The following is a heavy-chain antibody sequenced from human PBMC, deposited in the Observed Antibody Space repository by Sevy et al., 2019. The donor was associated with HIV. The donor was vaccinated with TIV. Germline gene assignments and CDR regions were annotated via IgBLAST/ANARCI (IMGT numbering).Heavy chain of an antibody. CDR3: ITDPAYRGYDEEVINYYFYGMDV. CDR1: GFTFSSAW. V-gene: IGHV3-15*01. D-gene: IGHD5-12*01. Sequence: GGSLRLSCTASGFTFSSAWMSWVRQAPGKGLEWVGRIKSEFGGGAIDYAAPVKGRFSISREDSNTTVYLQMNSLKTDDTAVYYCITDPAYRGYDEEVINYYFYGMDVWGQGTTVTVSS. J-gene: IGHJ6*02. CDR2: IKSEFGGGAI.